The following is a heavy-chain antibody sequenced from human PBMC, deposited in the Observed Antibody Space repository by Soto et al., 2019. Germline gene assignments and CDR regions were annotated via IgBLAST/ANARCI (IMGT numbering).Heavy chain of an antibody. V-gene: IGHV1-69*06. CDR2: IIPIFGTA. J-gene: IGHJ4*02. D-gene: IGHD2-15*01. CDR1: GVTFSSYA. CDR3: ATHCSGGSCYSWGPGPFDY. Sequence: QVQLVQSGAEVKKPGSSVKVSCKASGVTFSSYAISWVRQAPGQGLEWMGGIIPIFGTANYAQKFQGRVTMTADKSTSTAYMELSSLRSEDTAVYYCATHCSGGSCYSWGPGPFDYWGQGTLVTVSS.